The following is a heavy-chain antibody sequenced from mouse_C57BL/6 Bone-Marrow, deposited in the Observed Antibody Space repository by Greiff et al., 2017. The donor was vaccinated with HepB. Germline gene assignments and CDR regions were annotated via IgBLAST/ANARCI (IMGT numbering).Heavy chain of an antibody. J-gene: IGHJ2*01. Sequence: EVKLMESGGGLVKPGGSLKLSCAASGFTFSDYGMHWVRQAPEKGLEWVAYISSGSSTIYYADTVKGRFTISRDNAKNTLFLQMTSLRSEDTAMYYCARGAIYDGYPDYWGQGTTLTVSS. CDR1: GFTFSDYG. CDR3: ARGAIYDGYPDY. CDR2: ISSGSSTI. D-gene: IGHD2-3*01. V-gene: IGHV5-17*01.